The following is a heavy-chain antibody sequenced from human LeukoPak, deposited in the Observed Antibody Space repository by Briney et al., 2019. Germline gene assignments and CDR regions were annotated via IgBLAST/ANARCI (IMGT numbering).Heavy chain of an antibody. V-gene: IGHV1-24*01. CDR3: ATGPGQGQPIDY. J-gene: IGHJ4*02. Sequence: GASVKVSCKVSGYTLTELSMHWVRQAPGKGLEWMGGFDPEDGETIYAQKFQGRVTMTEDTSTDTAYMELSSLRSEDTAVYYCATGPGQGQPIDYWGQGTLVTVSS. D-gene: IGHD5-18*01. CDR2: FDPEDGET. CDR1: GYTLTELS.